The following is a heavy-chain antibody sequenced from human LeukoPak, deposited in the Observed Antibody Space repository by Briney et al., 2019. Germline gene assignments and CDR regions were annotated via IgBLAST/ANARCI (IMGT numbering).Heavy chain of an antibody. CDR3: ARVRGGYEEDAFDI. Sequence: ASVEVSCKASGYTFTGYYMHWVRQAPGQGLEWMGWINPNSGGTNYAQKFQGRVTMTRDTSISTAYMELSRLRSDDTAVYYCARVRGGYEEDAFDIWGQGTMVTVSS. V-gene: IGHV1-2*02. CDR1: GYTFTGYY. CDR2: INPNSGGT. J-gene: IGHJ3*02. D-gene: IGHD5-12*01.